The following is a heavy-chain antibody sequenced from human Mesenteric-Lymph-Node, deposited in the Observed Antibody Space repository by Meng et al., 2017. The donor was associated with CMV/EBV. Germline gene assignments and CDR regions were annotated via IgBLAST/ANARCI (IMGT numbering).Heavy chain of an antibody. V-gene: IGHV4-34*01. CDR3: ARGSDIPVNNY. J-gene: IGHJ4*02. Sequence: QVQLQQWGAGLFKPSDTLSLTCAVYAGSFSGYCWSWIRQPPGKGLEWIGEINHSGVPNYNPSLKSRVTISLDRYKNQFSLKLSSVTAEDTAVYYCARGSDIPVNNYWGQGTLATFPS. CDR2: INHSGVP. D-gene: IGHD2-15*01. CDR1: AGSFSGYC.